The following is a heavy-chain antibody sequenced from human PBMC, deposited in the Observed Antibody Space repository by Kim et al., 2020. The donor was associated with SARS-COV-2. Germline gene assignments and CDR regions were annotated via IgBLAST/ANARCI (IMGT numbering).Heavy chain of an antibody. J-gene: IGHJ6*02. CDR2: IYTGGST. CDR1: GFRVSSNY. V-gene: IGHV3-66*01. CDR3: ATRSGIAVAGRYGHYGLDV. Sequence: GGSLRLSCAVSGFRVSSNYVSWVRQASGKGLEWVSVIYTGGSTFYAESGKGTFTISRDTSPNTLYLQMNSLRAEATAVYYCATRSGIAVAGRYGHYGLDVWGQGTTVTVSS. D-gene: IGHD6-19*01.